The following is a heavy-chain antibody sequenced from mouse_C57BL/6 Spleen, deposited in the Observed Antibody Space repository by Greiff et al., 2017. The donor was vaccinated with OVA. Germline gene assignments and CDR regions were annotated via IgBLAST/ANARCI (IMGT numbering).Heavy chain of an antibody. V-gene: IGHV5-16*01. D-gene: IGHD6-1*01. Sequence: EVKLMESEGGLVQPGSSMKLSCTASGFTFSDYYMAWVRQVPEKGLEWVANINYDGSSTYYLDSLKSRFIISRDNAKNILYLQMSSLKSEDTATYYCAREAVPYWYFDVWGTGTTVTVSS. CDR3: AREAVPYWYFDV. CDR1: GFTFSDYY. J-gene: IGHJ1*03. CDR2: INYDGSST.